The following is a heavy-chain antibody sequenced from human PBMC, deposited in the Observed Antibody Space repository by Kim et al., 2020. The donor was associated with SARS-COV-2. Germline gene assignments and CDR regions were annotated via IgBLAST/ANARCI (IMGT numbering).Heavy chain of an antibody. D-gene: IGHD3-3*01. Sequence: GGSLRLSCAASGFTFSSYGMHWVRQAPGKGLEWVAVIWYDGSNKYYADSVKGRFTISRDNSKNTLYLQMNSLRAEDTAVYYCAREGAHYDFTPGAFDIWGQGTMVTVSS. CDR3: AREGAHYDFTPGAFDI. V-gene: IGHV3-33*01. CDR2: IWYDGSNK. J-gene: IGHJ3*02. CDR1: GFTFSSYG.